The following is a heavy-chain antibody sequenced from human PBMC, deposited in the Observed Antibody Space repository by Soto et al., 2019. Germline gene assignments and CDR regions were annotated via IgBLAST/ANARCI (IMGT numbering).Heavy chain of an antibody. V-gene: IGHV3-21*01. Sequence: EVQLVESGGGLVRPGGSLSLSCAASGFGFSFSNYYMNWIRQAPGKGLEWVSSISSSGHMTFYAPSVNGRFTISRDNGRNSLYLQMYSLRSEDTGVYFCAGTYVSDDSWGPGTLVTVSS. D-gene: IGHD3-10*01. CDR1: GFGFSFSNYY. CDR3: AGTYVSDDS. CDR2: ISSSGHMT. J-gene: IGHJ5*01.